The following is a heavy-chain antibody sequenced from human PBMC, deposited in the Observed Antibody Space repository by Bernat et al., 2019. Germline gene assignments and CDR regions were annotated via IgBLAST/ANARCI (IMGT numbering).Heavy chain of an antibody. CDR1: GYTFTSYG. J-gene: IGHJ4*02. D-gene: IGHD1-26*01. Sequence: QVQLVQSGAEVKKPGASVKVSCKASGYTFTSYGISWVRQAPGQGLEWMGWISAYNGNTNYAQKLQGRVHMTTDTSTSTAYMELRSLRSDDTAVYYCARDVEVGGSFESGPTPANFDYWGQGTLVTVSS. V-gene: IGHV1-18*01. CDR2: ISAYNGNT. CDR3: ARDVEVGGSFESGPTPANFDY.